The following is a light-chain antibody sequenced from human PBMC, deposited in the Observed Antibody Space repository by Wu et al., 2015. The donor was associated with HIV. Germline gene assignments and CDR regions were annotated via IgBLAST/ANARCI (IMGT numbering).Light chain of an antibody. CDR3: QQRANWPLT. J-gene: IGKJ5*01. V-gene: IGKV3D-20*02. CDR2: GAS. CDR1: QSVSSSY. Sequence: EIVLTQSPGTLSLSPGGRATLSCRASQSVSSSYLAWYQQKPGQAPRLLIYGASTRTTGIPTRFSGSGSGTDFTLTISSLEPEDFAVYYCQQRANWPLTFGQGTRLEIK.